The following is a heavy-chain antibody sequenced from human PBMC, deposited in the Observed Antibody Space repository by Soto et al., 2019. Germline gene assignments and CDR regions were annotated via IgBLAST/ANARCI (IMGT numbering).Heavy chain of an antibody. CDR2: IVVGSGNT. CDR3: AADGGGSGYFDY. V-gene: IGHV1-58*01. J-gene: IGHJ4*02. CDR1: GFTFTSSA. Sequence: GASVKVSCKASGFTFTSSAVQWVRQARGQRLEWIGWIVVGSGNTNYAQKFQERVTITRDMSTSTAYMELSSLRSEDTAVYYCAADGGGSGYFDYWGQVTLVTVSS. D-gene: IGHD3-22*01.